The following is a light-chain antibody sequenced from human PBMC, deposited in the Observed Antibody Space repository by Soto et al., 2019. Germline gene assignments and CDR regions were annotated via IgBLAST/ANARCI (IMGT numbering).Light chain of an antibody. CDR2: GAS. J-gene: IGKJ2*01. Sequence: EIVLTQSPATLSVSPGERVTLSCRASQSVASNLAWYQQKPGQAPGLLIYGASIRATGLPGRFSGSGSGTDFTLTISSLQSEDFALYYCQQYNNWPRTFGQGTKLEIK. V-gene: IGKV3-15*01. CDR1: QSVASN. CDR3: QQYNNWPRT.